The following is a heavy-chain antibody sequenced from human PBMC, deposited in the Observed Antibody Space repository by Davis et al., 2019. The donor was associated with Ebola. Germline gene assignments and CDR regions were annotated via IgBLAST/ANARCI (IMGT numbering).Heavy chain of an antibody. CDR3: ARGGPATTYYYYGMDV. CDR2: ISAYNGNT. V-gene: IGHV1-18*01. CDR1: GYTFTSYG. J-gene: IGHJ6*02. D-gene: IGHD1-26*01. Sequence: ASVKVSCKASGYTFTSYGISWARQAPGQGLEWMGWISAYNGNTNYAQKFQGRVTITADKSTSTAYMELSSLRSEDTAVYYCARGGPATTYYYYGMDVWGQGTTVTVSS.